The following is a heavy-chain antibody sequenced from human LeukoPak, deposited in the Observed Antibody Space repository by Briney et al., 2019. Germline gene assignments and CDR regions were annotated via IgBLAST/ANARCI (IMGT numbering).Heavy chain of an antibody. CDR2: IYYSGST. V-gene: IGHV4-39*01. Sequence: PSETLSLTCTVSGGSISSSSYYWDWICQPPGEGLEWIGSIYYSGSTYYKPSFKSRVTISVDTSKNQFSLKLSSVTAADTAVYYCARRRGIVRFDYWGQGTLVTVSS. CDR1: GGSISSSSYY. D-gene: IGHD1-26*01. J-gene: IGHJ4*02. CDR3: ARRRGIVRFDY.